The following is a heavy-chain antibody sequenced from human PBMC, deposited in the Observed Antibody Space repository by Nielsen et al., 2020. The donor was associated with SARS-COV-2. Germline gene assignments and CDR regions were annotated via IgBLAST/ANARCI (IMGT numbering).Heavy chain of an antibody. CDR2: ISYDGSNK. Sequence: GESLKISCAASGFTFSSYGMHWVRQATGKGLEWVAVISYDGSNKYYADSVKGRFTISRDNSKNTLYLQMNSLRAEDTAVYYCARDRSSPRVRDFDYWGQGTLVTVSS. J-gene: IGHJ4*02. CDR3: ARDRSSPRVRDFDY. CDR1: GFTFSSYG. D-gene: IGHD4-23*01. V-gene: IGHV3-30*03.